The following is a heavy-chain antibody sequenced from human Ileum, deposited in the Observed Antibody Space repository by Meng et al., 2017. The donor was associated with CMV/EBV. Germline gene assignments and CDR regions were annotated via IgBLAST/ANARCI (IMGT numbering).Heavy chain of an antibody. CDR2: IKTKSDGGTT. CDR1: GFTFRDAW. Sequence: GGSLRLSCATSGFTFRDAWMSWVRQAPGKGLEWVGRIKTKSDGGTTDYAAPVEGRFTISRDDSKNTLYLQMNSLKTEDTGVYYCPTPGRGWDYFDYWGQGTLVTVSS. V-gene: IGHV3-15*01. D-gene: IGHD2-15*01. CDR3: PTPGRGWDYFDY. J-gene: IGHJ4*01.